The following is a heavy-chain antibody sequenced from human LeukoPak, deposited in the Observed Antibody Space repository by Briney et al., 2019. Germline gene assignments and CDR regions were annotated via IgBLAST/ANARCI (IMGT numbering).Heavy chain of an antibody. J-gene: IGHJ6*03. V-gene: IGHV1-8*03. D-gene: IGHD2-2*01. CDR3: ARGRKYQLPPRSPYYYYYMDV. CDR2: MNANSGNT. Sequence: ASVKVSCKASGYTFTSYDINWVRQATGQGLEWLGWMNANSGNTGYAQKFQGRVTITRNTSISTAYMELSSLRSEDTAVYYCARGRKYQLPPRSPYYYYYMDVWGKGTTVTVSS. CDR1: GYTFTSYD.